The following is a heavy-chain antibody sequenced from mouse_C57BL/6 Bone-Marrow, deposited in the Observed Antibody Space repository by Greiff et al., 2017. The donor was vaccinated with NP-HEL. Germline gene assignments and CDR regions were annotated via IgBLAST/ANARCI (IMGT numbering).Heavy chain of an antibody. CDR1: GYTFTSYW. D-gene: IGHD1-3*01. J-gene: IGHJ2*01. CDR3: AKWMKGYYFDY. CDR2: IDPSDSYT. Sequence: QVQLQQSGAELVMPGASVKLSCKASGYTFTSYWMHWVKQRPGQGLEWIGEIDPSDSYTNYNQKFKGKSTLTVDKSSSTAYMQLSSLTSEDSAVYYCAKWMKGYYFDYWGQGTTLTVSS. V-gene: IGHV1-69*01.